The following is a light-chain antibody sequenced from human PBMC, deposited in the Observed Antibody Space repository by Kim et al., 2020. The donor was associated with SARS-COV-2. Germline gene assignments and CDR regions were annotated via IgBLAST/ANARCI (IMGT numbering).Light chain of an antibody. J-gene: IGLJ3*02. Sequence: GQSVTISCTGTSSDVGGYNYVSWYQRHPGKAPKLMFYNVNNRPSGVSNRFSGSKSGNTASLTISGLQAEDEADYYCSSYTSSSTRVFGGGTQLTVL. CDR2: NVN. CDR3: SSYTSSSTRV. V-gene: IGLV2-14*03. CDR1: SSDVGGYNY.